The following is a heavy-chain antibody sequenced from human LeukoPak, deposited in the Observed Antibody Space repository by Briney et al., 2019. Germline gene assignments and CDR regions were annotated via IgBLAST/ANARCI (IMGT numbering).Heavy chain of an antibody. CDR3: AKGSSGYFFDL. CDR1: GFTFSTYT. V-gene: IGHV3-23*01. D-gene: IGHD3-22*01. Sequence: GGSLRLSCAASGFTFSTYTMNWVRQAPGKGLEWVSAISNDGGGTTCADFVKGRFSVSRDNSKNTLFLQMNSLRAEDTALYYCAKGSSGYFFDLWGQGTLVTVSS. CDR2: ISNDGGGT. J-gene: IGHJ4*02.